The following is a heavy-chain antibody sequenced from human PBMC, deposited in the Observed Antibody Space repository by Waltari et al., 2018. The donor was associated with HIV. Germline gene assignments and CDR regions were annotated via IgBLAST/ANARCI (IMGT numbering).Heavy chain of an antibody. CDR1: GFTFSSYA. V-gene: IGHV3-30*04. CDR3: ARGPIAAAGVDY. J-gene: IGHJ4*02. CDR2: ISYYGSNK. Sequence: QVQLVESGGGVVQPGRSLRLSCAASGFTFSSYAMHWVRQAPGKGLEWVAVISYYGSNKYYADSVKGRFTISRDNSKNTLDLQMNSLRAEDTAVYYCARGPIAAAGVDYWGQGTLVTVSS. D-gene: IGHD6-13*01.